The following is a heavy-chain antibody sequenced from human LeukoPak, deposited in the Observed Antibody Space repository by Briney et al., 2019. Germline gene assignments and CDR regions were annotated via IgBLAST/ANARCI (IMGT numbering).Heavy chain of an antibody. CDR2: ISWNSGSI. D-gene: IGHD6-6*01. J-gene: IGHJ3*02. Sequence: GESLRLSCAASGFTFDDYAMHWVRQAPGKGLEWVSGISWNSGSIGYADSVKGRFTISRDNAKNSLYLQMNSLRAEDMALYYCAKDLSNYSRWSYAFDIWGQGTMVTVSS. V-gene: IGHV3-9*03. CDR3: AKDLSNYSRWSYAFDI. CDR1: GFTFDDYA.